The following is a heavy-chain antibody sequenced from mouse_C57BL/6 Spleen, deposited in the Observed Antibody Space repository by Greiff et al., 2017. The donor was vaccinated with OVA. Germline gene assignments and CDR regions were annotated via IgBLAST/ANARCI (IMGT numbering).Heavy chain of an antibody. Sequence: VLLVESGPGLVQPSQSLSITCTVSGFSLTSYGVHWVRQSPGKGLEWLGVVWRGGSTDYTAAFMSRLSITKDNSKSQVFFKMNMLQADDTAIYTCAKNYYGSSYYAMDYWGQGTSVTVSA. V-gene: IGHV2-5*01. CDR1: GFSLTSYG. CDR2: VWRGGST. J-gene: IGHJ4*01. D-gene: IGHD1-1*01. CDR3: AKNYYGSSYYAMDY.